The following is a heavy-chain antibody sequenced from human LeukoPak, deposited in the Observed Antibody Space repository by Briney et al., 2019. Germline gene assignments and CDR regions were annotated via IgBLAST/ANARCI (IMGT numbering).Heavy chain of an antibody. CDR2: MCYSGAT. CDR1: GGSISSYY. D-gene: IGHD1-14*01. CDR3: VKDRGNHTTDY. Sequence: SETLSLTCTVSGGSISSYYWSWIRQPPGKGLEWIGSMCYSGATYYNPPLKSRVTMSVDTSKKQFSLKLSSATAADTAVYYCVKDRGNHTTDYWGQGTLVTVSS. J-gene: IGHJ4*02. V-gene: IGHV4-59*12.